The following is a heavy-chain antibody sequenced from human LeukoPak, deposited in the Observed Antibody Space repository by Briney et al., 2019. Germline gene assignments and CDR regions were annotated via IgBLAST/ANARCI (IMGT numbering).Heavy chain of an antibody. CDR1: GLIFTNYA. CDR2: ISSSGDYI. V-gene: IGHV3-21*01. Sequence: GGSLRLSCAASGLIFTNYAMSWVRQAPGKGLEWVSSISSSGDYIHYSDSVKGRFAISRDNTKTSVFLQMNTLRVEDTAVYYCARSDIARSGDWFFDIWGRGTLVAVSS. D-gene: IGHD5-12*01. J-gene: IGHJ2*01. CDR3: ARSDIARSGDWFFDI.